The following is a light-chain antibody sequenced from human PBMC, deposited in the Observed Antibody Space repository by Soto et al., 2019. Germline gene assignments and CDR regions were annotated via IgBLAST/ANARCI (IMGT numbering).Light chain of an antibody. CDR1: QGMRND. CDR2: AAS. J-gene: IGKJ2*01. V-gene: IGKV1-6*01. Sequence: AIQMTQSPSSLSASVGDRVTITCRASQGMRNDLGWYQQKPGKAPKLLIYAASSLQSGVPSRSSGSGSGTDFTLTISSLQPEDFATYYCLQDYNYPYTFGQGTKLEIK. CDR3: LQDYNYPYT.